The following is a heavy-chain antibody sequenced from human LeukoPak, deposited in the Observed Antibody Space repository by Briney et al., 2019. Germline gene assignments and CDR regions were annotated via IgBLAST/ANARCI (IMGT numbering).Heavy chain of an antibody. J-gene: IGHJ5*02. CDR3: ATKYYYDSSGYAFDP. D-gene: IGHD3-22*01. CDR2: FDPEDGET. V-gene: IGHV1-24*01. CDR1: GYTLTELS. Sequence: ASVKVSCKVSGYTLTELSMHWVRQAPGKGLEWMGGFDPEDGETIYAQKFQGRVTMTEDTSTDTAYMELSSLRSEDMAVYYCATKYYYDSSGYAFDPWGQGTLVTVSS.